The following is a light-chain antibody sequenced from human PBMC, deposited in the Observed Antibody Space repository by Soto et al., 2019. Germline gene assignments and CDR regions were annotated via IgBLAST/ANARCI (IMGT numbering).Light chain of an antibody. Sequence: QSVLTQPPSASGTPGQRVTVFCSGSSSNIGSNSANWYQQLPGTAPKLLIYNNYQRPSGVPDRFSGSKSGTSASLAISGLQSEDEADYYCAAWDDSLNGNWVFGGGTKVTVL. J-gene: IGLJ3*02. V-gene: IGLV1-44*01. CDR2: NNY. CDR3: AAWDDSLNGNWV. CDR1: SSNIGSNS.